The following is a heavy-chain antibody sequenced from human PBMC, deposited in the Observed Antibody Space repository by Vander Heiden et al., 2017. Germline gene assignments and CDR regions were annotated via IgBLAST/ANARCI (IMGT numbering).Heavy chain of an antibody. CDR1: GFTFSSYG. CDR2: IWYDGSDK. Sequence: VQLVESGGGVVQPGRSLRLSCPASGFTFSSYGMHWVRQAPGKGLEWVSLIWYDGSDKYYADSVKGRFTISRDNSKNTLYLQMYSLRAEDTAVYYCARDALSSGYYAYFDYWGQGTLVTVSS. V-gene: IGHV3-33*01. D-gene: IGHD3-22*01. CDR3: ARDALSSGYYAYFDY. J-gene: IGHJ4*02.